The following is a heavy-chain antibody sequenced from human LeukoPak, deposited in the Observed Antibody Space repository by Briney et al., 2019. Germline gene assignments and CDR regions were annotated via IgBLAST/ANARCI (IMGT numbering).Heavy chain of an antibody. Sequence: PSQTLSLTCTVSGGSVSSGSYYWSWIRQPAGKGLEWIGRIYTSGSTNYNPSLKSRVTMSVDTSKNQFSLKLSSVTAADTAVYYCARGDLAQWLVPAWGQGTLVTVSS. CDR1: GGSVSSGSYY. V-gene: IGHV4-61*02. D-gene: IGHD6-19*01. J-gene: IGHJ5*02. CDR2: IYTSGST. CDR3: ARGDLAQWLVPA.